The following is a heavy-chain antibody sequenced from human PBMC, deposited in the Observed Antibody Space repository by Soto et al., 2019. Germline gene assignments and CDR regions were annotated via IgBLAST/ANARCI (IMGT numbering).Heavy chain of an antibody. D-gene: IGHD2-15*01. Sequence: KESVPALGKPPQTLTVTCTLSGFSLNPNGMAVGWIRQPPGQALEWLALIYWDDDKRYSPALKNRLTITKDSAKNQVVLTMTNMDPVDTATYFCAQDAAASLNAFDVWGQGTMVTVAS. CDR1: GFSLNPNGMA. CDR2: IYWDDDK. J-gene: IGHJ3*01. V-gene: IGHV2-5*02. CDR3: AQDAAASLNAFDV.